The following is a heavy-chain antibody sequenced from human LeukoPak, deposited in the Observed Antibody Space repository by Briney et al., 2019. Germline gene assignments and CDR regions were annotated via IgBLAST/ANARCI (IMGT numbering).Heavy chain of an antibody. CDR3: VRLRRNSDTSGYYYYYDF. CDR1: GYTFSSFC. Sequence: GGSLRLSCAASGYTFSSFCIKWVRQAPGKGLEWVSSISVRSNYIYYADSVRGRFSISRDDARDSLYLQMNSLRAEDTAVYYCVRLRRNSDTSGYYYYYDFWGQGTLVTVSS. D-gene: IGHD3-22*01. CDR2: ISVRSNYI. J-gene: IGHJ4*02. V-gene: IGHV3-21*01.